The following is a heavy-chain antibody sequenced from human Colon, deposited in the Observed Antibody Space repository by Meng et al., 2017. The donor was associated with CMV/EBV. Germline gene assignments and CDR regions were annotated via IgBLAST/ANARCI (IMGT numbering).Heavy chain of an antibody. D-gene: IGHD4-11*01. CDR3: ARHQSQDYSKTPSDY. CDR2: IYPADSDT. Sequence: GESLKSYCKASGYNFTNCWIGWVRQMPGKGLEWMGIIYPADSDTRYSPSFQGQVTISADESISTAYLPWSSLKASDTAMYYCARHQSQDYSKTPSDYWGQGTLVTVSS. V-gene: IGHV5-51*01. CDR1: GYNFTNCW. J-gene: IGHJ4*02.